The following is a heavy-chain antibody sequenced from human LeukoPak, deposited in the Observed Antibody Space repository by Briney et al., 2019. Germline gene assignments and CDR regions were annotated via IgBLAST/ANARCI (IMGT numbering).Heavy chain of an antibody. CDR1: GVSITSYY. J-gene: IGHJ3*02. Sequence: SETLSLTCTVSGVSITSYYWNWIRQPPGKGLEWIGYIYYSGSTNYNPSLKSRVAISVDTSKNQFSLKLSSVTAADTAVYYCAINRGGYPAPFDIWGHGTMVTVSS. D-gene: IGHD3-16*02. V-gene: IGHV4-59*01. CDR2: IYYSGST. CDR3: AINRGGYPAPFDI.